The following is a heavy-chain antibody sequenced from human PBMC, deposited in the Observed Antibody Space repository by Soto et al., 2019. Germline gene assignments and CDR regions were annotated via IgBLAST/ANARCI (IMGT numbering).Heavy chain of an antibody. CDR2: IYSGGST. J-gene: IGHJ6*02. CDR3: ARDASGTIGGMDV. V-gene: IGHV3-53*01. CDR1: GFTVSSNY. D-gene: IGHD1-1*01. Sequence: PGGSLRLSCAASGFTVSSNYMSWVRQAPGKGLEWVSVIYSGGSTYYADSVKGRFTISRDNSKNTLYLQMNTLRAEDTAVYYCARDASGTIGGMDVWGQGTTVTVSS.